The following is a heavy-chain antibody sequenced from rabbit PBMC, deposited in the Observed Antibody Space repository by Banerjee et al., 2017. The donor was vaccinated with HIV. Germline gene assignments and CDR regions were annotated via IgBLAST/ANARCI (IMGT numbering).Heavy chain of an antibody. D-gene: IGHD1-1*01. CDR1: GFSFSSSQY. Sequence: QEQLEESGGDLVKPGASLTLTCTASGFSFSSSQYMWWVRQAPGRGLEWIAYIYFRGGSAYYASWAKGRFTISKTSSTTVTLQMTSLTAADTATYFCARASSSGYPFNLWGPGTLVTVS. CDR3: ARASSSGYPFNL. V-gene: IGHV1S45*01. CDR2: IYFRGGSA. J-gene: IGHJ4*01.